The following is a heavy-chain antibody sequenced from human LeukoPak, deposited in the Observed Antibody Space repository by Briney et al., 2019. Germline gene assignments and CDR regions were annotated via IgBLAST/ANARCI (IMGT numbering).Heavy chain of an antibody. D-gene: IGHD3-10*01. CDR1: GGTFSSYA. V-gene: IGHV3-30*04. Sequence: SCKASGGTFSSYAMHWVRQAPGKGLEWVAVKSYDGRFEYYAESVKGRFTISRDNSKNTLFLQMNSLINEDTAVYFCVRDKFGSGSYGWFDPWGQGTLVTVSS. CDR2: KSYDGRFE. CDR3: VRDKFGSGSYGWFDP. J-gene: IGHJ5*02.